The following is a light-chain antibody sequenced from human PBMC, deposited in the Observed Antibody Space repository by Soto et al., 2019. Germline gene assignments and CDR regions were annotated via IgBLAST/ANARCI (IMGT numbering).Light chain of an antibody. V-gene: IGKV3-11*01. CDR3: QQRSNWPPT. CDR2: DAS. CDR1: QSVSSY. J-gene: IGKJ1*01. Sequence: EIVLTQSPATLSLSPGERATLSCRAGQSVSSYLAWYQQKPGQAPRLLIHDASTRATGIPARFSGSGSGTDFTLTITSLEPEDFAVYSCQQRSNWPPTFGQGTKVDI.